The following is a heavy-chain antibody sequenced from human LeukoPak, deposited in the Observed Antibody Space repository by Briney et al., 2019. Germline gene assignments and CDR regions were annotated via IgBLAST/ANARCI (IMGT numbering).Heavy chain of an antibody. V-gene: IGHV5-10-1*01. J-gene: IGHJ4*02. CDR2: IDPSDSYT. CDR1: GYSFTSYW. D-gene: IGHD6-19*01. CDR3: ARHIAVAGLMGGGDY. Sequence: GESLRISCKGSGYSFTSYWISWVRQMPGKGLEWMGRIDPSDSYTNYSPSFQGHVTISADKSISTAYLQWSSLKASDTAMYYCARHIAVAGLMGGGDYWGQGTLVTVSS.